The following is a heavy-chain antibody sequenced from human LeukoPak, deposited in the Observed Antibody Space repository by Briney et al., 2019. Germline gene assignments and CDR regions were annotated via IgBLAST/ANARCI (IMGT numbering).Heavy chain of an antibody. CDR2: ISYDGSNK. D-gene: IGHD3-22*01. Sequence: GGSLRLSCAASGFTFSSYAMHWVRQPPGKGLEWVAVISYDGSNKYYADSVKGRFTISRDNSKNTLYLQMNSLRDEDTAVYHCARGSTMIRNALDIWGQGTMVTVSS. CDR1: GFTFSSYA. CDR3: ARGSTMIRNALDI. J-gene: IGHJ3*02. V-gene: IGHV3-30*04.